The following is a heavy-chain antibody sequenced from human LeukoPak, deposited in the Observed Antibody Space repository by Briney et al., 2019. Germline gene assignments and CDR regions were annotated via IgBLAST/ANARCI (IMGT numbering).Heavy chain of an antibody. J-gene: IGHJ4*02. CDR3: AKDAPTPYFDY. Sequence: GGSLRLSCAASGFTFSNYGMHWVRQAPGKVLEWVAFIRSDGSIKYYANSVKGRFTISRDNSKNTVYLQVNSLRAEDTAVYYCAKDAPTPYFDYWGQGTLVTVSS. D-gene: IGHD4-17*01. V-gene: IGHV3-30*02. CDR1: GFTFSNYG. CDR2: IRSDGSIK.